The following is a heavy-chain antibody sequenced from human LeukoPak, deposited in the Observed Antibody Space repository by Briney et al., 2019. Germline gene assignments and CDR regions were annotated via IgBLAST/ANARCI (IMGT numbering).Heavy chain of an antibody. Sequence: ASVTVSCKASGYTFTSYDINWVRQATGQGLEWMGWMNPNSGNTGYAQKFQGRVTMTRNTSISTAYMELSSLRSEDTAVYYCARGGEPKGRYYYYGMDVWGQGTTVTVSS. CDR3: ARGGEPKGRYYYYGMDV. CDR2: MNPNSGNT. CDR1: GYTFTSYD. J-gene: IGHJ6*02. D-gene: IGHD1-14*01. V-gene: IGHV1-8*01.